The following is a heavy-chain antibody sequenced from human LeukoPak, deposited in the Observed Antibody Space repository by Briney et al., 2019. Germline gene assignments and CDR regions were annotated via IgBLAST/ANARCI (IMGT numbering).Heavy chain of an antibody. J-gene: IGHJ6*03. CDR3: ARHRSERYYYYYMDV. CDR1: GNNFRKHW. D-gene: IGHD1-1*01. V-gene: IGHV5-51*01. CDR2: IYPGDSDT. Sequence: GESLKISCKSSGNNFRKHWIAWVRQMPGKGLELMGYIYPGDSDTRYSPSFQGHVTISADKSISTAYLQWSSLKASDTAVYYCARHRSERYYYYYMDVWGKGTTVTISS.